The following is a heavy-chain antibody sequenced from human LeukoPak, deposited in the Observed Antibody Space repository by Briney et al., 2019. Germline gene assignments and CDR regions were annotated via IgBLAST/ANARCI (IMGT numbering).Heavy chain of an antibody. CDR1: GFTFDDYT. D-gene: IGHD5-24*01. V-gene: IGHV3-43*01. J-gene: IGHJ3*02. CDR3: AKDRGRWLPFDAFDI. Sequence: PGGSLRLSRAASGFTFDDYTMHWVRQAPGKGLEWVSLISWDGGSTYYADSVKGRFTISRDNSKNSLYLQMNSLRTEDTALYYCAKDRGRWLPFDAFDIWGQGTMVTVSS. CDR2: ISWDGGST.